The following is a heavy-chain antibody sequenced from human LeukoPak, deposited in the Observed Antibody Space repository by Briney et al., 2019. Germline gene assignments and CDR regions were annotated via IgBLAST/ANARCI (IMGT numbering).Heavy chain of an antibody. Sequence: VASVKVSCKVSGYTLTELSMHWVRQAPGKGLEWMGGFDPEDGETIYAQKFQGRVTMTEVTSTDTAYMELSSLRSEDTAVYYCATDLASGTTWDYWGQGTLVTVSS. J-gene: IGHJ4*02. CDR2: FDPEDGET. V-gene: IGHV1-24*01. D-gene: IGHD1-1*01. CDR1: GYTLTELS. CDR3: ATDLASGTTWDY.